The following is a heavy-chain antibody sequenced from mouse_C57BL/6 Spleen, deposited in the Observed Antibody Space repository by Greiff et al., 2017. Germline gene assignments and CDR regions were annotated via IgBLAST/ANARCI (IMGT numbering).Heavy chain of an antibody. V-gene: IGHV1-15*01. CDR3: TRWYYGSSPFDY. CDR2: IDPETGGT. D-gene: IGHD1-1*01. CDR1: GYTFTDYE. Sequence: QVQLQQSGAELVRPGASVTLSCKASGYTFTDYEMHWVKQTPVHGLEWIGAIDPETGGTAYNQKFKGKAILTADKSSSTAYMELRSLTSEDSAVXYCTRWYYGSSPFDYWGQGTTLTVSS. J-gene: IGHJ2*01.